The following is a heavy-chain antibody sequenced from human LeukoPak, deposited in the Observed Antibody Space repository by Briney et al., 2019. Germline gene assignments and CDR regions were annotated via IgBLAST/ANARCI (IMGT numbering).Heavy chain of an antibody. J-gene: IGHJ3*02. CDR3: AHGPYYDRSGYNDAFDI. CDR2: IYTSGST. D-gene: IGHD3-22*01. CDR1: GGSISSYY. V-gene: IGHV4-4*07. Sequence: SETLSLTCTVSGGSISSYYWSWIRQPAGKGLEWIGRIYTSGSTNYNPSLKSRVTMSVDTSKNQFSLKLSSVTAADTAVYYCAHGPYYDRSGYNDAFDIWGQGTMVTVSS.